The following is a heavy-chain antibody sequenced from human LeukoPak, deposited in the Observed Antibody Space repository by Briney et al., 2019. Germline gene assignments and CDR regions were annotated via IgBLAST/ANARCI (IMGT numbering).Heavy chain of an antibody. J-gene: IGHJ4*02. Sequence: GGSLRLSCAASGFTFSSSTMNWVRQAPGKGLEWVSSISSTGTYIYYADSVKGRFTISRDNAKNSLYLQMNSLRAEDTALYYCARDIAYWGQGTLVTVSS. CDR1: GFTFSSST. CDR2: ISSTGTYI. CDR3: ARDIAY. V-gene: IGHV3-21*01.